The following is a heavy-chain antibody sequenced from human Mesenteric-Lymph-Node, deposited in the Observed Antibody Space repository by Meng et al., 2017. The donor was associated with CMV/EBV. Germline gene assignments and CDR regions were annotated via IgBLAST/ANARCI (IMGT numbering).Heavy chain of an antibody. CDR3: ARGFGYCSGGNCYVGGVDY. V-gene: IGHV3-9*01. J-gene: IGHJ4*02. CDR2: ISWNSGNM. CDR1: GFTFEDYA. Sequence: SLKISCAASGFTFEDYAMHWVRQAPGKGLEWVSGISWNSGNMGYADSVKGRFTISRDNTKNSLYLQINSLRAEDTAVYYCARGFGYCSGGNCYVGGVDYWGQGTLVTVSS. D-gene: IGHD2-15*01.